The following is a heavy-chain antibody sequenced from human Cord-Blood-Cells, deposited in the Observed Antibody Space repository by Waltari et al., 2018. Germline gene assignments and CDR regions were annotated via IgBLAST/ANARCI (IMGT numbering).Heavy chain of an antibody. Sequence: QVQLQQWGAGLLRPSETLSLTCAVYGGSFSGYYWSWIRQPPGKGLEWNGEINQGGSTTDDPPVKSHAHISGDQSQHQFSLKLRSVCAADTAVYYCARGASSGYYYYYYYGMDVWGQGTTVTVS. V-gene: IGHV4-34*04. CDR2: INQGGST. CDR1: GGSFSGYY. CDR3: ARGASSGYYYYYYYGMDV. J-gene: IGHJ6*02. D-gene: IGHD3-22*01.